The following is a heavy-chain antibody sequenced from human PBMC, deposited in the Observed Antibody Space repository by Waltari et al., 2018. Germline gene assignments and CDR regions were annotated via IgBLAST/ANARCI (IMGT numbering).Heavy chain of an antibody. V-gene: IGHV4-39*07. D-gene: IGHD1-26*01. CDR1: GGSISSSSYY. CDR2: IYYSGST. J-gene: IGHJ4*02. Sequence: QLQLQESGPGLVKPSETLSLTCTVSGGSISSSSYYWGWIRQPPGKGLEWIGSIYYSGSTYSNPSLKSRVTISVDTSKNQFSLKLSSVTAADTAVYYCAREGGSYRQFDYWGQGTLITVSS. CDR3: AREGGSYRQFDY.